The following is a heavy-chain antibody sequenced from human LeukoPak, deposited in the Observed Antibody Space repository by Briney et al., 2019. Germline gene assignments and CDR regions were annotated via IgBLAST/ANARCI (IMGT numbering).Heavy chain of an antibody. V-gene: IGHV3-23*01. CDR1: GFTFSNYA. J-gene: IGHJ4*02. CDR3: ATSILAYCGGDCYSAPFDY. Sequence: PGGSLRLSCAPSGFTFSNYAMSWVRQAPGKGLEWVSAISETGGTIHYADSVRGRFIISRDNSKNTLYLQMTGLRAEDTAVYYCATSILAYCGGDCYSAPFDYWGQGTLVTVSS. D-gene: IGHD2-21*02. CDR2: ISETGGTI.